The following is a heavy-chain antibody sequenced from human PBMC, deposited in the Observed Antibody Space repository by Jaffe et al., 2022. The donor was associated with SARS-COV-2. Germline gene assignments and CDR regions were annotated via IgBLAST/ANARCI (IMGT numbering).Heavy chain of an antibody. CDR1: GGSISRSTYY. Sequence: QLQVQESGPGLVKPSETLSLTCTVSGGSISRSTYYWGWIRQPPGKGLEWIGTIYYSGSTYYNPSLKSRVTISVDTSKNQVSVKLSSLTAADTAVYYCARLGYSTSSGYYFDYWGQGTLVTVSS. J-gene: IGHJ4*02. D-gene: IGHD5-12*01. V-gene: IGHV4-39*01. CDR2: IYYSGST. CDR3: ARLGYSTSSGYYFDY.